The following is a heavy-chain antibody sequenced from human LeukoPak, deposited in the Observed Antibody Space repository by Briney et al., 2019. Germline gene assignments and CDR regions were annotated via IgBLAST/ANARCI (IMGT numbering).Heavy chain of an antibody. D-gene: IGHD3-22*01. CDR3: ARDQGDYYDRIYYYYGMDV. J-gene: IGHJ6*02. CDR2: IYYSGST. CDR1: GGSISSSSYY. V-gene: IGHV4-39*07. Sequence: PSETLSLTCTVSGGSISSSSYYWGWIRQPPGKGLEWIGSIYYSGSTYYNPSLKSRVTISVDTSKNQFSLKLSSVTAADTAVYYCARDQGDYYDRIYYYYGMDVWGQGTTVTVSS.